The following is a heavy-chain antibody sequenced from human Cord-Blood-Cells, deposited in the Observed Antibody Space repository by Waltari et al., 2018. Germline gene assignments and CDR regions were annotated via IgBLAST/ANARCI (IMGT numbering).Heavy chain of an antibody. D-gene: IGHD3-3*01. V-gene: IGHV3-15*01. J-gene: IGHJ3*02. CDR1: GFTFSNAW. Sequence: EVQLVASGGGLVKPGGSLRLSCAASGFTFSNAWMSWVGQAPGKGWEGVGRIKSKTDGGTTDYAAPVKGRFTISRDDSKNTLYLQMNSLKTEDTAVYYCTTSYWLYYDFWSGYYAFDIWGQGTMVTVSS. CDR3: TTSYWLYYDFWSGYYAFDI. CDR2: IKSKTDGGTT.